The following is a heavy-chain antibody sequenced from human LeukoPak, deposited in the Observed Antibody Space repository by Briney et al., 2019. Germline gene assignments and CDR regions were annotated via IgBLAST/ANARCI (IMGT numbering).Heavy chain of an antibody. V-gene: IGHV4-34*01. CDR2: INHSGST. Sequence: PSETLSLTCAVYGGSFSGYYWSWIRQPPKKGLEWIGEINHSGSTNYNPSLKSRVTISVDTSKNQFSLKLSSVTAADTAVYYCARGVTMVRGVPYYYYGMDVWGQGTTVTVSS. CDR1: GGSFSGYY. D-gene: IGHD3-10*01. J-gene: IGHJ6*02. CDR3: ARGVTMVRGVPYYYYGMDV.